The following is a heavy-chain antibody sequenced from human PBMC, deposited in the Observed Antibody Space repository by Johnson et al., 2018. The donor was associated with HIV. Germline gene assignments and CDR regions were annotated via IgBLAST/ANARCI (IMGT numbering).Heavy chain of an antibody. D-gene: IGHD1-14*01. CDR3: ARANRESVTYNDALEI. CDR2: INWNGGST. V-gene: IGHV3-20*04. CDR1: GFTFGDYG. J-gene: IGHJ3*02. Sequence: EVQLVESGGGVVRPGGSLRLSCAASGFTFGDYGMSWVRQVPGKGLVWVFGINWNGGSTGYAVSVKCRFTIFRDNAKNSLYLQMNSLTVEDTVLYYCARANRESVTYNDALEIWGQGTMVTITS.